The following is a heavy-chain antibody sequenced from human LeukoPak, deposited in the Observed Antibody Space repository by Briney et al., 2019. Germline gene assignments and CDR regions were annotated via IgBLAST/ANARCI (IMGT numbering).Heavy chain of an antibody. V-gene: IGHV3-48*01. CDR1: GFTFSSYE. D-gene: IGHD2-21*02. CDR3: AKDHCGGDCSRLEYYYYYYMDV. Sequence: GGSLRLSCAASGFTFSSYEMNWVRQAPGKGLEWVSYISSSNSTIYYADSVKGRFTISRDNSKNTLDLQMNSLRAEDTAVYYCAKDHCGGDCSRLEYYYYYYMDVWGKGTTVTISS. J-gene: IGHJ6*03. CDR2: ISSSNSTI.